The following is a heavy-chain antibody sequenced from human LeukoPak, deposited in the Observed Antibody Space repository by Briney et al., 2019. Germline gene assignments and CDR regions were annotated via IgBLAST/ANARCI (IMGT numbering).Heavy chain of an antibody. V-gene: IGHV1-69*04. D-gene: IGHD5-12*01. J-gene: IGHJ4*02. Sequence: GASVKVSCKASGGTFSSYAISWVRQAPGQGLEWMGRIIPILGIANYAQKFQGRVTITADKSTSTAYMELSSLRSEDTAVYYCARDPTQWLRYGYFDYWGQGILVTVSS. CDR2: IIPILGIA. CDR3: ARDPTQWLRYGYFDY. CDR1: GGTFSSYA.